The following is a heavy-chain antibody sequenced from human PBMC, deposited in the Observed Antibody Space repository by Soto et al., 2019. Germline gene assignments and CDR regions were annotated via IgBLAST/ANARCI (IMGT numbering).Heavy chain of an antibody. CDR1: GDSISNTYW. CDR2: IHHSGST. CDR3: ARDWGRYQLLR. V-gene: IGHV4-4*02. D-gene: IGHD2-2*01. Sequence: QVQLQESGPGLVRPSGTLSLTCAVSGDSISNTYWWNWVRQPPGKGLEWIGDIHHSGSTNYNPSLKRRGTISVDKSKNQFSLKLTSVTPADTAVYYCARDWGRYQLLRWGQGTLVTVSS. J-gene: IGHJ4*02.